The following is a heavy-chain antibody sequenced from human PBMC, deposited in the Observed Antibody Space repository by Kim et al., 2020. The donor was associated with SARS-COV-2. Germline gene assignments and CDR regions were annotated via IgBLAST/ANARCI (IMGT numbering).Heavy chain of an antibody. CDR2: IIPIFGTA. CDR3: AGGEIAARLSPYDIHYYGMDV. D-gene: IGHD6-6*01. V-gene: IGHV1-69*13. CDR1: GGTFSSYA. J-gene: IGHJ6*02. Sequence: SVKVSCKASGGTFSSYAISWVRQAPGQGLEWMGGIIPIFGTANYAQKFQGRVTITADESTSTAYMELSSLRSEHTAVYYFAGGEIAARLSPYDIHYYGMDVLGQATTVTVSS.